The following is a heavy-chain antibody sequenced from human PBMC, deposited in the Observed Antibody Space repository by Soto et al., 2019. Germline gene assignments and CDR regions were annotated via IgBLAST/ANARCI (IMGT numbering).Heavy chain of an antibody. D-gene: IGHD2-2*01. J-gene: IGHJ6*02. CDR3: AKLGSQLLSYYGMDV. V-gene: IGHV3-11*01. CDR1: GFTFSDYY. CDR2: ISSSGSTI. Sequence: GGSLRLSCAASGFTFSDYYMSWIRQAPGKGLEWVSYISSSGSTIYYADSVKGRFTISRDNAKNSLYLQMNSLRAEDTAVYHCAKLGSQLLSYYGMDVWGQGTTVTVSS.